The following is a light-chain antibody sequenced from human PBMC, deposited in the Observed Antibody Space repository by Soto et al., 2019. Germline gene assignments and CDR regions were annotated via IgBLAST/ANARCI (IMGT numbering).Light chain of an antibody. CDR2: GAS. Sequence: EIVLTPSPGTLSMSPGERATLSCRASQSVSSSYLAWYQQKPGQAPRLLIYGASSRATGIPDRFSGSGSGTDFALTISRLEPEDFAVYYCQQYGSSPNTFGGGTKV. V-gene: IGKV3-20*01. J-gene: IGKJ4*01. CDR1: QSVSSSY. CDR3: QQYGSSPNT.